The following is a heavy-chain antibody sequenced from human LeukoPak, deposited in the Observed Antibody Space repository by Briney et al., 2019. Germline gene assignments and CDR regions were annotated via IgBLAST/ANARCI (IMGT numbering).Heavy chain of an antibody. D-gene: IGHD5-24*01. CDR2: INPSGDNT. CDR3: ARDNSLRDTAWWFDP. CDR1: GYTFTSYY. Sequence: GASVKVSCKASGYTFTSYYMHWVRHAPGQGLEWIGIINPSGDNTWYAQKFQGRVTKTRDMDTSTDYLEVSSRRSEDTAVYYCARDNSLRDTAWWFDPWGQGTRVTVSS. J-gene: IGHJ5*02. V-gene: IGHV1-46*01.